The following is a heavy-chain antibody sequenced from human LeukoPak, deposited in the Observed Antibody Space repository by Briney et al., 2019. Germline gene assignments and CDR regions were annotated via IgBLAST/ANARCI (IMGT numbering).Heavy chain of an antibody. CDR2: ISGSGGST. Sequence: GGSLRLSCAASGFTFSSYAMSWVRQAPGKGLEWVSAISGSGGSTYYADSVKGRFTISRDNSKNTLYLQMNSLRAEDTAVYYCAKVSPHSSGWWPRTYHVLRYWGQGTLVTVSS. J-gene: IGHJ4*02. V-gene: IGHV3-23*01. CDR3: AKVSPHSSGWWPRTYHVLRY. CDR1: GFTFSSYA. D-gene: IGHD6-19*01.